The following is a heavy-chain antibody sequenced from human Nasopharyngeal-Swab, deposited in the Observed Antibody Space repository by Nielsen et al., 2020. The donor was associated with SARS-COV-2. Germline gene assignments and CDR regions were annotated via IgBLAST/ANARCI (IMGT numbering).Heavy chain of an antibody. J-gene: IGHJ4*02. D-gene: IGHD3-16*02. Sequence: VRQAPGKGLAWVSAISASGGSTYYADSVKGRFTISRDYSKTTLYLQMNSLRAEDTAVYYCAKALTPYVWGSYRYMDYWGQGTLVTVSS. CDR2: ISASGGST. V-gene: IGHV3-23*01. CDR3: AKALTPYVWGSYRYMDY.